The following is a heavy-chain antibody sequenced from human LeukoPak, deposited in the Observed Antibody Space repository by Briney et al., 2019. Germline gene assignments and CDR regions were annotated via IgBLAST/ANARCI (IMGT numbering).Heavy chain of an antibody. Sequence: GGSLRLSCAASRFTFSSYWMSWVRQAPGKGLEWVANIKQDGSEKYYVDSVKGRFTISRDNAKNSLYLQMNSLRAEDTAVYYCARVPQYYYDSSGTWYYFDYWGQGTLVTVSS. CDR2: IKQDGSEK. CDR1: RFTFSSYW. D-gene: IGHD3-22*01. J-gene: IGHJ4*02. V-gene: IGHV3-7*01. CDR3: ARVPQYYYDSSGTWYYFDY.